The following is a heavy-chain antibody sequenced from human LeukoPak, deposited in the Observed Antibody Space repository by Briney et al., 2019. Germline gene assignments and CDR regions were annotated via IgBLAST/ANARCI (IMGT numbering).Heavy chain of an antibody. J-gene: IGHJ4*02. Sequence: SETLSLTCAVYGGSFSGYYWSWLRQPPGKGLEWIGSIYYSGSTYYNPSLKSRVTISVDTSKNQFSLKLSSVTAADTAVYYCARLKTYDSGGATNFFDYWGQGTLVTVSS. CDR1: GGSFSGYY. CDR3: ARLKTYDSGGATNFFDY. D-gene: IGHD3-22*01. CDR2: IYYSGST. V-gene: IGHV4-34*01.